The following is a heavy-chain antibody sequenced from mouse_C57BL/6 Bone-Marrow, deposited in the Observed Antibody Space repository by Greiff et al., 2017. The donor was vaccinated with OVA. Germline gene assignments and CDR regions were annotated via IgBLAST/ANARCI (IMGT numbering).Heavy chain of an antibody. V-gene: IGHV1-9*01. J-gene: IGHJ3*01. D-gene: IGHD2-5*01. CDR2: ILPGSGST. CDR3: AREGIDSNYGPWFAY. CDR1: GYTFTGSW. Sequence: QVQLQQSGAELMKPGASVKLSCKATGYTFTGSWIAWVKQRPGHGLAWIGEILPGSGSTNYNEKFKGKATFTADTSSNTAYMQLSSLTTEDAAIYYCAREGIDSNYGPWFAYWGQGTLVTVSA.